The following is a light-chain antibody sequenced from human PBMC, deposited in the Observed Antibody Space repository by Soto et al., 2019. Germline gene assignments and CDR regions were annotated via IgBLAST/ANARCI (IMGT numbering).Light chain of an antibody. CDR3: QQYGSSPYT. J-gene: IGKJ2*01. CDR2: GAS. CDR1: QSVTKNF. V-gene: IGKV3-20*01. Sequence: EVVLTQSPGTLSLSPGEGATLSCRASQSVTKNFLAWYQQKPGQAPRLLIYGASSRPGGIPDRFSGSGSGTDFTLTIPRLEPEDFAVYYCQQYGSSPYTFGQGTKVDIK.